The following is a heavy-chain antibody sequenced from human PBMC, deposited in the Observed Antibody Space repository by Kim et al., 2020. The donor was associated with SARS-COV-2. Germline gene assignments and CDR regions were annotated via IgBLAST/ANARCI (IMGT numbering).Heavy chain of an antibody. Sequence: SETLSLTCTVSGGSISSYYWSWIRQPPGKGLEWIGYIYYSGSTNYNPSLKSRVTISVDTSKNQFSLKLSSVTAADTAVYYCARSKRSIAAKFDYWGQGTLVTVSS. CDR1: GGSISSYY. V-gene: IGHV4-59*01. D-gene: IGHD6-6*01. CDR3: ARSKRSIAAKFDY. CDR2: IYYSGST. J-gene: IGHJ4*02.